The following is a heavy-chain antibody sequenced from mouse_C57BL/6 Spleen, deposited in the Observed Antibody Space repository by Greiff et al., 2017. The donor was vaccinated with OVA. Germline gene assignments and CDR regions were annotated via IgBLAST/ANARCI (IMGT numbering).Heavy chain of an antibody. CDR2: IYPGDGDT. D-gene: IGHD2-1*01. CDR1: GYAFSSSW. V-gene: IGHV1-82*01. Sequence: LVKPGASVKISCKASGYAFSSSWMNWVKQRPGKGLEWIGRIYPGDGDTNYNGKFKGKATLTADKSSSTAYMQLSSLTSEDSAVYFCARSGDGNWYFDVWGTGTTVTVSS. CDR3: ARSGDGNWYFDV. J-gene: IGHJ1*03.